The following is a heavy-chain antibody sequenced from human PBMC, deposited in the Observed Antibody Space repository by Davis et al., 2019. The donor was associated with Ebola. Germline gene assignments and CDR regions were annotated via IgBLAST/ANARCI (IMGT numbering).Heavy chain of an antibody. J-gene: IGHJ4*02. CDR3: AKDHGLWRGYPEGSFDC. V-gene: IGHV3-30*18. D-gene: IGHD3-3*01. Sequence: GESLKISCAASGFTFSSYGMHWVRQAPGKGLEWVAVISYDGSNKYYADSVKGRFTISRDNSKNTLYLQMNSLRAEDAAVYYCAKDHGLWRGYPEGSFDCWGQGTLVTVSS. CDR1: GFTFSSYG. CDR2: ISYDGSNK.